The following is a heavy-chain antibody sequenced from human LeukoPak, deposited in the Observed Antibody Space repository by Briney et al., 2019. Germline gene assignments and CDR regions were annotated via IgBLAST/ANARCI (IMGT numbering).Heavy chain of an antibody. J-gene: IGHJ4*02. CDR1: GGSFSGYY. V-gene: IGHV4-34*01. Sequence: SETLSLTCAVYGGSFSGYYWSWIRQPPGKGLEWIGEINHSGSTNYNLSLKSRVTISVDTSKNQFSLKLSSVTAADTAVYYCARDGSGYVGYWGQGTLVTVSS. CDR2: INHSGST. D-gene: IGHD5-12*01. CDR3: ARDGSGYVGY.